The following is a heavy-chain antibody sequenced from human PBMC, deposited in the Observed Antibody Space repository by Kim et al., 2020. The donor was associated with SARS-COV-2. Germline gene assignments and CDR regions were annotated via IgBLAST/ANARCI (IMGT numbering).Heavy chain of an antibody. J-gene: IGHJ4*02. D-gene: IGHD3-9*01. CDR3: AKEGRDTLTGCSFDY. Sequence: DFVKGRFTISKDNSKNTLYLQMNTLRVEDTALYYCAKEGRDTLTGCSFDYWGQGVLVTVSS. V-gene: IGHV3-23*01.